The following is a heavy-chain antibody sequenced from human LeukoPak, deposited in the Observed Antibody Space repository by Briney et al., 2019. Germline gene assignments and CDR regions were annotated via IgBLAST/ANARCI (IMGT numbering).Heavy chain of an antibody. Sequence: PGASLRLSCAASGFTFSSYAMSWVRQAPGKGLEWVSSISSSSSYIYYADSVKGRFTIARDNAKNSLYLQMNSLRAEDTAVYYCARGRGAVAGSDAFDIWGQGTMVTVSS. CDR3: ARGRGAVAGSDAFDI. CDR1: GFTFSSYA. CDR2: ISSSSSYI. D-gene: IGHD6-19*01. J-gene: IGHJ3*02. V-gene: IGHV3-21*01.